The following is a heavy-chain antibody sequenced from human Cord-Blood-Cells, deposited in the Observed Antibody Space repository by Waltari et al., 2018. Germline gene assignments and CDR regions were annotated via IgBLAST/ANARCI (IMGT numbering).Heavy chain of an antibody. CDR1: GGPFSSYA. J-gene: IGHJ2*01. D-gene: IGHD3-10*01. V-gene: IGHV1-69*01. CDR3: ARGFRPLYFDL. CDR2: IIPIFGTA. Sequence: QVQLVQSGAEVKKPRSSVKVSCKASGGPFSSYAISWARQAPGQGLEWMGGIIPIFGTANYAQKFQDRGTITADESTSTAYRELSSLRSEDTAVYYCARGFRPLYFDLWGRGTLVTVSS.